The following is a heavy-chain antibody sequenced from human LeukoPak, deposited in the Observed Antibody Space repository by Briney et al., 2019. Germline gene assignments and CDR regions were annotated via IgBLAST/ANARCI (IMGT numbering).Heavy chain of an antibody. CDR3: ARQFATAAADTRGHFDY. Sequence: PSETLSLTCTVSGGSISISSDYWGWIRQAPGKGLEWIGSFFVSGSTHYNPSLRSRATLFVDTSKNQFSLKLTSMTAADAATYFCARQFATAAADTRGHFDYWGQGTVVAVSS. D-gene: IGHD6-25*01. V-gene: IGHV4-39*01. J-gene: IGHJ4*02. CDR1: GGSISISSDY. CDR2: FFVSGST.